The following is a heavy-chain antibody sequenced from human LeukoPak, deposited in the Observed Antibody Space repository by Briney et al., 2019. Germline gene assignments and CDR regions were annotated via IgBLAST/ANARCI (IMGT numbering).Heavy chain of an antibody. Sequence: ASVKVSCKASGYTFTGYYMHWVRQAPGQGLEWMGWINPNSGGTNYAQKFQGRVTMTRDTSISTAYMELSRLRSDDTAVYYCAFLPRRGVRFLEWDVWGKGTTVTVSS. CDR1: GYTFTGYY. D-gene: IGHD3-3*01. CDR3: AFLPRRGVRFLEWDV. CDR2: INPNSGGT. J-gene: IGHJ6*04. V-gene: IGHV1-2*02.